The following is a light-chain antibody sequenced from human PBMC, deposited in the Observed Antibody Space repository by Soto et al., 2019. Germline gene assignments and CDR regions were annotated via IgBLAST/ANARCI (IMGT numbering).Light chain of an antibody. Sequence: EIVLPQSPATLSLSPGDRATLSCRASHSVGSLLAWYQQKPGQAHRLLIYFASNRATGIPPRFSGSGSGTDFTLTIDSLEPEDFALFYCQQRSSWPWTFGQGTRVEIK. CDR1: HSVGSL. CDR2: FAS. V-gene: IGKV3-11*01. J-gene: IGKJ1*01. CDR3: QQRSSWPWT.